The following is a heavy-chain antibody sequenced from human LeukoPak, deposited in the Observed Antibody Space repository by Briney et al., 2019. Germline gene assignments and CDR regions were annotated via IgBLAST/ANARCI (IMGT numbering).Heavy chain of an antibody. V-gene: IGHV1-18*04. Sequence: ASVKVSCKASGYTFTGYYMHWVRQAPGQGLEWMGWISAYNGNTNYAQKLQGRVTMTTDTSASTAYMELRSLRSDDTAVYYCARDLNYYDSSGEAAFDIWGQGTMVTVSS. CDR3: ARDLNYYDSSGEAAFDI. CDR2: ISAYNGNT. J-gene: IGHJ3*02. CDR1: GYTFTGYY. D-gene: IGHD3-22*01.